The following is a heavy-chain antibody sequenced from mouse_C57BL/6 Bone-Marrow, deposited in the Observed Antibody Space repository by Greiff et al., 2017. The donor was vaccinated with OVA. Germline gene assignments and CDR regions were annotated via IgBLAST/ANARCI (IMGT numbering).Heavy chain of an antibody. V-gene: IGHV1-52*01. D-gene: IGHD2-4*01. CDR3: ARDGDYDYAMDY. J-gene: IGHJ4*01. Sequence: QVQLQQPGAELVRPGSSVKLSCKASGYTFTSYWMHWVKQRPIQGLEWIGNIDPSDSETHYNQKFKDKATLTVDKSSNTAYMQLSSLTSEDSAVYYCARDGDYDYAMDYWGQGTSVTVSS. CDR1: GYTFTSYW. CDR2: IDPSDSET.